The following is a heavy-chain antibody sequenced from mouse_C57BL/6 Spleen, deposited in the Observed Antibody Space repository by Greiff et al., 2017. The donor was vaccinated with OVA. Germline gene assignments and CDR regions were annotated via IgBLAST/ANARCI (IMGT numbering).Heavy chain of an antibody. V-gene: IGHV1-39*01. J-gene: IGHJ3*01. D-gene: IGHD2-5*01. Sequence: VQLKESGPELVKPGASVKISCKASGYSFTDYNMNWVKQSNGKSLEWIGVINPNYGTTSYNQKFKGKATWTVDQSSSTAYMQLNSLTSEDSAVYYCARGGLYYSNYGFAYWGQGTLVTVSA. CDR2: INPNYGTT. CDR1: GYSFTDYN. CDR3: ARGGLYYSNYGFAY.